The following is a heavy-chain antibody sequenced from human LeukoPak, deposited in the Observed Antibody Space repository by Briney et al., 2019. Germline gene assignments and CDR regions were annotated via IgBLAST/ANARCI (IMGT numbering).Heavy chain of an antibody. V-gene: IGHV3-21*01. CDR3: ARASTFGGLFDY. Sequence: GGSLRLSCAASGFTFSSYSMNWVRQAPGKGLEWVSSISSSSSYIYYADSVKGRFTISRDNAKNSLYLQMNSLRAEDTAVYYCARASTFGGLFDYWGQGTLVTVSS. D-gene: IGHD3-16*01. J-gene: IGHJ4*02. CDR1: GFTFSSYS. CDR2: ISSSSSYI.